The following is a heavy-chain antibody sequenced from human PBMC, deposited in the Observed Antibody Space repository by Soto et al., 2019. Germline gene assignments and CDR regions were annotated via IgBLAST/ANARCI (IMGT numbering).Heavy chain of an antibody. CDR3: TKDRVSSGWFEYFQF. V-gene: IGHV3-30-3*01. CDR2: ISSDGSNK. J-gene: IGHJ1*01. CDR1: GFTFDNFA. Sequence: QVQLVDSGGGVVQPGRSLRLSCAASGFTFDNFAMHWVRQAPGKGLEWVAAISSDGSNKYYADSVKGRFTISRDNSQNTVYLQLNSLRPEDTAVYFCTKDRVSSGWFEYFQFWGQGTLVTVSS. D-gene: IGHD6-19*01.